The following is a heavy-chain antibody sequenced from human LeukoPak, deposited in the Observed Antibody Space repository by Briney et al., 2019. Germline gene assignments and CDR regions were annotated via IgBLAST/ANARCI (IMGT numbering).Heavy chain of an antibody. CDR2: IQKDGSGI. Sequence: PGGSLRLSCTASGFTFSASWMSWVRQAPGKGLEWVANIQKDGSGIAYVDSVRGRFTISRDNAKNSLFLQMTSLTAADTAVYFCARIAAVGSRRFGSWGQGTLVTVSS. CDR1: GFTFSASW. J-gene: IGHJ4*02. D-gene: IGHD6-13*01. CDR3: ARIAAVGSRRFGS. V-gene: IGHV3-7*05.